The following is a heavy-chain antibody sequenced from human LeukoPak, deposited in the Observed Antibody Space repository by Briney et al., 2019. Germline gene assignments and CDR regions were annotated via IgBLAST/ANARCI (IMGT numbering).Heavy chain of an antibody. Sequence: SETLSLTCTVSGGSISSSSYYWGWIRQPPGKGLEWIGSIYYSGSTYHNPSLKSRVTISVDTSKNQFSLKLSSVTAADTAVYYCASHGMITFGGVIAGGTGRFDPWGQGTLVTVSS. V-gene: IGHV4-39*01. J-gene: IGHJ5*02. CDR3: ASHGMITFGGVIAGGTGRFDP. D-gene: IGHD3-16*02. CDR2: IYYSGST. CDR1: GGSISSSSYY.